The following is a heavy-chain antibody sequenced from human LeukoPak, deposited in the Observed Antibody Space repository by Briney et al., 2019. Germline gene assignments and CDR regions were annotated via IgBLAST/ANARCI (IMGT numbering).Heavy chain of an antibody. CDR1: GFTFSNAW. D-gene: IGHD2-21*01. J-gene: IGHJ4*02. V-gene: IGHV3-15*01. Sequence: GGSLRLSCAASGFTFSNAWMSWVRQAPGKGLEWVGRIKSKTDGGTTDYAAPVKGRFTISRDDSKNTLYLQMNSLKTEDTAVYYCTTGPPLLRLYLFDYWGQGTLVTVSS. CDR2: IKSKTDGGTT. CDR3: TTGPPLLRLYLFDY.